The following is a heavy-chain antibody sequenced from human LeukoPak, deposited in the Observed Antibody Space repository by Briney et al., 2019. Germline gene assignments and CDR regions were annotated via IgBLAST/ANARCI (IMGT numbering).Heavy chain of an antibody. D-gene: IGHD5-18*01. CDR2: ITTSSGYI. CDR1: GFTFSNYH. Sequence: PGGSLRLSCVASGFTFSNYHMNWVRQAPGKGLEWVSSITTSSGYIYYADSVKGRFTISRDNAKNSLYLQMNSLRAEDTAVYYCARASGTAMVLSYYFDYWGQGTLVTVSS. V-gene: IGHV3-21*01. CDR3: ARASGTAMVLSYYFDY. J-gene: IGHJ4*02.